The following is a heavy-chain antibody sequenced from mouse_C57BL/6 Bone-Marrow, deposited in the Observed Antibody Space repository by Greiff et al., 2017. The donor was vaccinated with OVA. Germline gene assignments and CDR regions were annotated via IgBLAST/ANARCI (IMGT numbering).Heavy chain of an antibody. CDR2: IHPNSGRT. D-gene: IGHD1-1*01. Sequence: QVQLQQPGAELVKPGASVKLSCKASGYTFTSYWMHWVKQRPGQGLEWIGMIHPNSGRTNYNEKFKSKATLTVDKSSSTAYMQLSSLTSEDSAVYYCARITTGLDYWGKGTTLTVSS. CDR3: ARITTGLDY. J-gene: IGHJ2*01. CDR1: GYTFTSYW. V-gene: IGHV1-64*01.